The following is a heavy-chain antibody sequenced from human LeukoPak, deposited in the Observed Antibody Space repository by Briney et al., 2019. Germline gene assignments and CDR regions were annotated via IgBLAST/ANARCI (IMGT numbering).Heavy chain of an antibody. CDR1: GGSISGYS. Sequence: SETLSLTCTVSGGSISGYSWSWIRQPPGKGLEWIGCIYYSGGTSYNPSLKSRVTISVDTSKNQLSLKLSFVTAADTAVYYCARGRYDVLIGYLVVPDYWGQGTLVTVSS. D-gene: IGHD3-9*01. CDR2: IYYSGGT. CDR3: ARGRYDVLIGYLVVPDY. J-gene: IGHJ4*02. V-gene: IGHV4-59*01.